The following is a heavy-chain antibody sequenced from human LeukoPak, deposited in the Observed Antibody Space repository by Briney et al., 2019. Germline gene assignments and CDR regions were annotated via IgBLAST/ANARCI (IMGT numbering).Heavy chain of an antibody. J-gene: IGHJ6*02. CDR3: ARDSLGYDILTGYYRAYYYGMDV. V-gene: IGHV4-4*07. Sequence: PSETLSLTCTVSGGSISSYYWSWIRQPAGKGLEWIGRIYTSGSTNYNPSLKSRVTMSVDTSKNQFSLKLSSVTAADTAVYYCARDSLGYDILTGYYRAYYYGMDVWGQGTTVTVSS. CDR2: IYTSGST. CDR1: GGSISSYY. D-gene: IGHD3-9*01.